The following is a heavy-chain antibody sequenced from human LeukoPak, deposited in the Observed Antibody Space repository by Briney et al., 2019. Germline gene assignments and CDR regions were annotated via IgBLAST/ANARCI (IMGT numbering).Heavy chain of an antibody. Sequence: SETLSLTCTVSGGSISSGDYYWSWIRQPPGKGLVWIGYIYYSGSTYYNPSLKSRVTISVDTSKNQFSLKLSSVTAADTAVYYCARDLHYDSSGYYDYFDYWGQGTLVTVSS. CDR1: GGSISSGDYY. J-gene: IGHJ4*02. CDR3: ARDLHYDSSGYYDYFDY. V-gene: IGHV4-30-4*01. CDR2: IYYSGST. D-gene: IGHD3-22*01.